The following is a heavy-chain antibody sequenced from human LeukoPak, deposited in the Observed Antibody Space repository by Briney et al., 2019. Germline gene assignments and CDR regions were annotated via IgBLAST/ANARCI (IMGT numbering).Heavy chain of an antibody. V-gene: IGHV4-59*08. D-gene: IGHD2-15*01. CDR1: GGSISSYY. CDR2: IYYSGST. J-gene: IGHJ4*02. CDR3: ARRPILTSAVDY. Sequence: SETLSLTCTVSGGSISSYYWSWIRQPPGKGLEWIGYIYYSGSTNYNPSLKSRVTISVDTSKNQFSLKLSSVTAADTAVYYCARRPILTSAVDYWGQGTLVSVSS.